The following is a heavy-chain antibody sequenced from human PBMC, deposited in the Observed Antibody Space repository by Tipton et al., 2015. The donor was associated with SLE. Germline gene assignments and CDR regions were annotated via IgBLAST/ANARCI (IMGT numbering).Heavy chain of an antibody. CDR1: GFTFRSSW. CDR3: ARPAPGRAFDV. J-gene: IGHJ3*01. Sequence: SLRLSCSASGFTFRSSWMIWVRQGPEKGLEWVAKTSPDGTENSYLDSVRGRFIVSRDNAKNSLYLQMNSLRVEDTAIYYCARPAPGRAFDVWGQGTVVTVSS. V-gene: IGHV3-7*01. CDR2: TSPDGTEN.